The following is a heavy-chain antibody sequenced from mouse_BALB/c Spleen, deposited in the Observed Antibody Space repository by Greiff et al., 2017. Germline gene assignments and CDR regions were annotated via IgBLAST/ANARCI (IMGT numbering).Heavy chain of an antibody. D-gene: IGHD1-1*02. CDR2: IAPGSGST. CDR3: ARKWSP. J-gene: IGHJ2*01. CDR1: GYTFTSYW. V-gene: IGHV1S41*01. Sequence: DLVKPGASVKLSCKASGYTFTSYWINWIKQRPGQGLEWIGRIAPGSGSTYYNEMFKGKATLTVDTSSSTAYIQLSSLSSEDSAVYFCARKWSPWGQGTTLTVSS.